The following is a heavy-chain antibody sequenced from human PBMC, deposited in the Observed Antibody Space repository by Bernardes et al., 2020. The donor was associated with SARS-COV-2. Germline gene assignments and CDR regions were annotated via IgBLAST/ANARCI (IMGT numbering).Heavy chain of an antibody. Sequence: SETLSLTCAVYGGSFSGYYWSWIRQPPGKGLEWIGEINHSGSTNYNPSLKSRVTISVDTSKNQFSLKLSSVTAADTAVYYCARGVSSSSWDYYYDYGMDVWGKGTTVTVAS. D-gene: IGHD6-13*01. V-gene: IGHV4-34*01. CDR3: ARGVSSSSWDYYYDYGMDV. CDR2: INHSGST. J-gene: IGHJ6*04. CDR1: GGSFSGYY.